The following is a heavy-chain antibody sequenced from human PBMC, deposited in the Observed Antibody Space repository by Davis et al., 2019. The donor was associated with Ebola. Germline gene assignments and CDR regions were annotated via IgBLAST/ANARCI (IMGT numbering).Heavy chain of an antibody. CDR2: VSGSGRGT. D-gene: IGHD2-2*01. Sequence: GGSLRLSCIASGFTFNNYAMNWVRQAPGRGLEWVSSVSGSGRGTFYADSVKGRFTISRDDSKNTLYLQMNSLRVEDTAIYYCAREEGSSRWQNNWFDYWGQGTLVTVSS. CDR1: GFTFNNYA. J-gene: IGHJ5*01. CDR3: AREEGSSRWQNNWFDY. V-gene: IGHV3-23*01.